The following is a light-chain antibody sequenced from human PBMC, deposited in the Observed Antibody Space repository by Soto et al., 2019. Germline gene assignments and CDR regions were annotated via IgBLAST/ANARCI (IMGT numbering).Light chain of an antibody. V-gene: IGKV3-20*01. CDR2: GAS. CDR1: QSVSSSF. CDR3: QQYDSSPWT. Sequence: EIVLTQSPGTLSLSPGERATISCRASQSVSSSFLAWYQQKPGQDPRLLIYGASTRATGIPDRFSGSGSGTDFTLTISRLEPEDFAVYYCQQYDSSPWTFGQGTKVEIK. J-gene: IGKJ1*01.